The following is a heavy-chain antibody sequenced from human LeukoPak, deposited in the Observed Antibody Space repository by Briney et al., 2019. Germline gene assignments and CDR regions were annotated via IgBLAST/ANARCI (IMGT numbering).Heavy chain of an antibody. V-gene: IGHV4-30-4*02. D-gene: IGHD2-2*01. CDR2: IYYSGST. CDR1: GGSISSGDYY. J-gene: IGHJ6*04. Sequence: PSETLSLTCTVSGGSISSGDYYWSWIRQPPRKGLEWIGYIYYSGSTYYNPSLKSRVTISVDTSKNQFSLKLSSVTAADTAVYYCARLIGYCSSTSCWDYYYYGMDVWGKGTTVTVSS. CDR3: ARLIGYCSSTSCWDYYYYGMDV.